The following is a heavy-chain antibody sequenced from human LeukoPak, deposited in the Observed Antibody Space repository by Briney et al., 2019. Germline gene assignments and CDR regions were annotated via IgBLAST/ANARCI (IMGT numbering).Heavy chain of an antibody. V-gene: IGHV4-59*01. D-gene: IGHD5/OR15-5a*01. J-gene: IGHJ4*02. CDR3: ASHFSVPSARYDY. CDR2: IYNSGTI. CDR1: GGSISNYC. Sequence: SETLSLTCAVSGGSISNYCWNWIRQTPGKGLEWIGYIYNSGTINYNPSLKSRVTISVDASKSQFSLKLNSVTAADTAVYYCASHFSVPSARYDYWGQGTLVTVSS.